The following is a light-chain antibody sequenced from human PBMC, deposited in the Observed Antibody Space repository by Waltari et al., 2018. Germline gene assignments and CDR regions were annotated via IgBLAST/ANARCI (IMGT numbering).Light chain of an antibody. V-gene: IGKV3-15*01. J-gene: IGKJ2*01. CDR2: ETS. Sequence: EIVMTQSPATLSMSLGQRATLSCRASQSISSRLAWYQQKPGQAPRLLIYETSTRATGVPARFSGSGSGTEFTLAISSLQSEDFATYYCQHWNSFGQGTNLEI. CDR3: QHWNS. CDR1: QSISSR.